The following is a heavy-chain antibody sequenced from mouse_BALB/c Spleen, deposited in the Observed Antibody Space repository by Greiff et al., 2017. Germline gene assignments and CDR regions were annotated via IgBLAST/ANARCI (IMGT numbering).Heavy chain of an antibody. CDR1: GYTFTSYW. CDR3: ARYGAYYAMDY. CDR2: INPSTGYT. D-gene: IGHD1-1*01. V-gene: IGHV1-7*01. Sequence: VQLQQSGAELAKPGASVKMSCKASGYTFTSYWMHWVKQRPGQGLEWIGYINPSTGYTEYNQKFKDKATLTADKSSSTAYMQLSSLTSEDSAVYYCARYGAYYAMDYWGQGTSVTVSS. J-gene: IGHJ4*01.